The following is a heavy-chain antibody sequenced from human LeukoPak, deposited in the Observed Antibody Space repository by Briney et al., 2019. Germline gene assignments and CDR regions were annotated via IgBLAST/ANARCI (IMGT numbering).Heavy chain of an antibody. V-gene: IGHV4-61*08. CDR2: IYYSGST. CDR1: GGSISSGDYY. J-gene: IGHJ3*02. Sequence: SETLSLTCTVSGGSISSGDYYWSWIRQPPGKGLEWIGYIYYSGSTNYNPSLKSRVTISVDTSKNQFSLKLSSVTAADTAVYYCAGDNGGSSDAFDIWGQGTMVTVSS. CDR3: AGDNGGSSDAFDI. D-gene: IGHD2-8*01.